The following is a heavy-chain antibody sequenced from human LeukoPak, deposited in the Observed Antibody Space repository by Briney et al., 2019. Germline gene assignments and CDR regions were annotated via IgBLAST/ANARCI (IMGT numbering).Heavy chain of an antibody. CDR1: SGSISSYY. Sequence: SETLSLTCTVSSGSISSYYWSWIRQPPGKGLEWIGYIYYSGSTNYNPSLKSRVTISVDTSKNQFSLKLSSVTAADTAVYYCARDLYSSSWGDAFDIWGQGTMVTVSS. J-gene: IGHJ3*02. CDR3: ARDLYSSSWGDAFDI. CDR2: IYYSGST. V-gene: IGHV4-59*01. D-gene: IGHD6-13*01.